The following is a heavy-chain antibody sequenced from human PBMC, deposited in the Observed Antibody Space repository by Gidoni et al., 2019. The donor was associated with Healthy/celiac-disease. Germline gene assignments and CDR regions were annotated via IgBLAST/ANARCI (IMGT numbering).Heavy chain of an antibody. V-gene: IGHV1-69*04. CDR3: ARDRSVGWSHYYYYYGMDV. CDR2: IIPILGIA. Sequence: QVQLVQSGAEVKKPGSSVKVSCKASGGTFSSYAISWVRQAPGQGLEWMGRIIPILGIANYAQKFQGRVTITADKSTSTAYMELSSLRSEDTAVYYCARDRSVGWSHYYYYYGMDVWGQGTTVTVSS. J-gene: IGHJ6*02. D-gene: IGHD6-19*01. CDR1: GGTFSSYA.